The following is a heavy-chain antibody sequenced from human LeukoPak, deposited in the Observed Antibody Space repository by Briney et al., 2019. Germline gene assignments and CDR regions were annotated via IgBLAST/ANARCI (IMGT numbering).Heavy chain of an antibody. V-gene: IGHV4-34*01. CDR2: INHSGST. J-gene: IGHJ4*02. D-gene: IGHD3-3*01. CDR3: ARTGITIFGVVIGVDY. CDR1: GGSFSGYY. Sequence: PSETLSLTCAVYGGSFSGYYWSWIRQPPGKGLEWIGEINHSGSTNYNPSLKSRVTISVDTSKNQFSLKLSSVTAADTAVCYCARTGITIFGVVIGVDYWGQGTLVTVSS.